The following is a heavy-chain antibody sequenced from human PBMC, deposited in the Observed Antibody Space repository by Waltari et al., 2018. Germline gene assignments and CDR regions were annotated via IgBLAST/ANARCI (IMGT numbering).Heavy chain of an antibody. Sequence: EVQLVQSGAEVKKPGATVKISCKASGYTFIDYFMHWVQKAPGKGLEWVGRIDPEDGETVYAEKFQGRVTITADTSTDTSYLELSSLRSDDTAVYYCAPLPGGSGQTFDYWGQGTLLTVSS. V-gene: IGHV1-69-2*01. CDR3: APLPGGSGQTFDY. CDR1: GYTFIDYF. D-gene: IGHD3-10*01. J-gene: IGHJ4*02. CDR2: IDPEDGET.